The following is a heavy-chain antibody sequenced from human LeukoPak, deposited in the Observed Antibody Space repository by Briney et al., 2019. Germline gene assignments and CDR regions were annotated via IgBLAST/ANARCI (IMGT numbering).Heavy chain of an antibody. CDR3: VKGIVVVTVRAFDY. Sequence: GGSLTLSCSASGFTFSSYAMHWVRQAPGKGLEYVSAISSNGGSTYYADSVKGRFTISRDNSKNTLYLQMSSLRPEDTAVYYCVKGIVVVTVRAFDYWGQGTLVTLSS. CDR1: GFTFSSYA. D-gene: IGHD2-21*02. J-gene: IGHJ4*02. CDR2: ISSNGGST. V-gene: IGHV3-64D*06.